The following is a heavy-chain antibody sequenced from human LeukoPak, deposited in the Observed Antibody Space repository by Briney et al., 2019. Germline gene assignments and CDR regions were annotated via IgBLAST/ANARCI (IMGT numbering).Heavy chain of an antibody. J-gene: IGHJ4*02. CDR3: VRDDRSYGVDY. V-gene: IGHV3-48*04. D-gene: IGHD4-17*01. Sequence: GGSLRLSCAASGFDFTTYSMNWVRQAPGKGLEWVSYISTSSDTIYYAHSVKGRFTISRDNAKDTLYLQMNSLRAEDTAVYYCVRDDRSYGVDYWGQGTPVTVSS. CDR1: GFDFTTYS. CDR2: ISTSSDTI.